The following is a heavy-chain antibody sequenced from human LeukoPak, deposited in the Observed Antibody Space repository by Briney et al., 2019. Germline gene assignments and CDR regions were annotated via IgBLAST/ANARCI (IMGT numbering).Heavy chain of an antibody. CDR2: ISSSGSTI. CDR1: GFTFSSYE. J-gene: IGHJ4*02. D-gene: IGHD3-10*01. Sequence: GGSLRLSCAASGFTFSSYEMNWVRQAPGKGLEWVSYISSSGSTIYYADSVKGRFTISRDNAKNSLYLQMNSLRAEDTAVYYCARVRGGGAGFDCWGQGTLVTVSS. V-gene: IGHV3-48*03. CDR3: ARVRGGGAGFDC.